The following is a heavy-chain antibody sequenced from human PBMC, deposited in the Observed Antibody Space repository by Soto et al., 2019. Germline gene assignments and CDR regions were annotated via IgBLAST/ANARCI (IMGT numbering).Heavy chain of an antibody. V-gene: IGHV3-23*01. J-gene: IGHJ4*02. CDR1: GFTFSSYA. CDR2: ISGSGGST. D-gene: IGHD3-10*01. Sequence: EVQLLESGGGLVQPGGSLRLSCAASGFTFSSYAMSWVRQAPGKGLEWVSAISGSGGSTYYADSVKGRFTIPRANSKNTLYLQMNSLRAGDTAVYYCPKDPRGGGYWGQGTLVTVSS. CDR3: PKDPRGGGY.